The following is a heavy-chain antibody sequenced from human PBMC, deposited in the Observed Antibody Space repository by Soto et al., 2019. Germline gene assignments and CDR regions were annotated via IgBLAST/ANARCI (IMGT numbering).Heavy chain of an antibody. CDR3: ARGGGSSSRYYYYGMDV. D-gene: IGHD6-6*01. Sequence: SETLSLTCTVSGGSISNYYWSWIRQPPGKGLEWIGYIYYSGSTNYNPSLKSRVTISVDTSKNQFSLKLSSVTAADTAVYYCARGGGSSSRYYYYGMDVWGQGTTVTV. J-gene: IGHJ6*02. CDR1: GGSISNYY. V-gene: IGHV4-59*01. CDR2: IYYSGST.